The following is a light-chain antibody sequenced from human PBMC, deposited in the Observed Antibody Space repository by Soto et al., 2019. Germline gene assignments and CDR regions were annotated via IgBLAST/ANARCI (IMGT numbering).Light chain of an antibody. CDR3: SSYTSISSLGV. V-gene: IGLV2-14*01. J-gene: IGLJ1*01. CDR2: EVS. Sequence: QSALTQPASVSGSPGQSITISCTGTGSDVGSYKYVSWYQQHPGKAPKLIIFEVSNRPSGVSDRLSGSKSGNTASLTISGLQAEDEADYYCSSYTSISSLGVFGTGTKLTVL. CDR1: GSDVGSYKY.